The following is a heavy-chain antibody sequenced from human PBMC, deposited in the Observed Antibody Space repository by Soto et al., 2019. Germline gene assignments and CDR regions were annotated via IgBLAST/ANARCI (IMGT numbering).Heavy chain of an antibody. CDR2: ISGSGDST. V-gene: IGHV3-23*01. Sequence: EVQLLESGGGLVQPAGSLRLSCAASGFTFSSYAMSWVRQAPGKGLEWVSVISGSGDSTYYADSVKGRFTISRDNSKNTLYLQMNSLRAEDTAVYYCARRTSGWYLDYWGQGTLVTVSS. D-gene: IGHD6-19*01. CDR1: GFTFSSYA. CDR3: ARRTSGWYLDY. J-gene: IGHJ4*02.